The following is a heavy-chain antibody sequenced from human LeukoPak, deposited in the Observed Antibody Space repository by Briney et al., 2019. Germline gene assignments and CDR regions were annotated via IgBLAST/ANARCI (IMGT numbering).Heavy chain of an antibody. D-gene: IGHD1-26*01. V-gene: IGHV3-30*02. CDR3: AKDRSGSFQFDY. CDR2: IRYDGSNK. J-gene: IGHJ4*02. Sequence: GGSLRPSCAASGFTFSSYGMHWVRQAPGKGLEWVAFIRYDGSNKYYADSVKGRFTISRDNSKNTLYLQMNSLRAEDTAVYYCAKDRSGSFQFDYWGQGTLVTVSS. CDR1: GFTFSSYG.